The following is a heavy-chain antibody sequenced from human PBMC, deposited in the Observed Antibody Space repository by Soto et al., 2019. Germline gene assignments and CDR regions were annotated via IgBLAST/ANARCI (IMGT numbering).Heavy chain of an antibody. J-gene: IGHJ2*01. D-gene: IGHD2-21*02. V-gene: IGHV3-73*02. CDR1: GFTFSGSA. CDR3: TRHAVRYCGGDCYLLPYFDL. CDR2: IRSKANSYAT. Sequence: EVQLVESGGGLVQPGGSLKLSCAASGFTFSGSAVHWVRQASGKGLEWVGRIRSKANSYATVYAASVKGRFTISRDDSKNTAYLQMNSLKTEDTAVYYCTRHAVRYCGGDCYLLPYFDLWGRGTLVTVSS.